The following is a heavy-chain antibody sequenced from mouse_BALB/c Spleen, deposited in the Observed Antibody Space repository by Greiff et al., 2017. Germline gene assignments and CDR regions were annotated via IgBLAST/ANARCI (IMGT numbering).Heavy chain of an antibody. CDR3: ARSDYGNFAWFAY. Sequence: EVKLMESGPGLVKPSQSLSLTCSVTGYSITSGYYWNWIRQFPGNKLEWMGYISYDGSNNYNPSLKNRISITRDTSKNQFFLKLNSVTTEDTATYYCARSDYGNFAWFAYWGQGTLVTVSA. CDR1: GYSITSGYY. V-gene: IGHV3-6*02. CDR2: ISYDGSN. D-gene: IGHD2-1*01. J-gene: IGHJ3*01.